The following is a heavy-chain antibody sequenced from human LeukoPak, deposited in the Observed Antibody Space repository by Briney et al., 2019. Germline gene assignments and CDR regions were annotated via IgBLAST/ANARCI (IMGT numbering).Heavy chain of an antibody. CDR1: GGSISSYY. Sequence: PSETLSLTCTVSGGSISSYYWSWIRQPPGKGLEWIRYIYYSENTNYNPSLKSRVTMSVDTSNNQFSLRLSSVTAADTAVYYCARQAWKKFDYWGQGTLVTVSS. D-gene: IGHD1-1*01. CDR3: ARQAWKKFDY. V-gene: IGHV4-59*08. CDR2: IYYSENT. J-gene: IGHJ4*02.